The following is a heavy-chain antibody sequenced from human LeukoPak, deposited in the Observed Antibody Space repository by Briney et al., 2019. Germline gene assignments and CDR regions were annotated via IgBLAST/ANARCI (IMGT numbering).Heavy chain of an antibody. D-gene: IGHD6-19*01. CDR3: ARRSQAGGTGIGH. CDR2: MNPNSGNT. J-gene: IGHJ4*02. V-gene: IGHV1-8*01. CDR1: GYTFTSYD. Sequence: ASVKVSCKASGYTFTSYDINWVRQAPGQGLEWMGWMNPNSGNTGSAQKFQGRLTMTRNTSISTAYMELSSLRSEDTAVYYCARRSQAGGTGIGHWGQGTLVTVSS.